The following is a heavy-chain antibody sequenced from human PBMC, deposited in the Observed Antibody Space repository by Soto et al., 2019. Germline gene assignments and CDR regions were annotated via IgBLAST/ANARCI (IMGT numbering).Heavy chain of an antibody. CDR2: ISPNSGGT. CDR3: ARDLRATPTFGVVSDYYYGMDV. CDR1: GYSFTDYY. V-gene: IGHV1-2*02. J-gene: IGHJ6*02. D-gene: IGHD3-3*01. Sequence: ASVKVSCKASGYSFTDYYMHWVRQAPGQGPEWMGWISPNSGGTKYAQKFQGRVTMTRDKSISTVYMELSRLRSDDTAMYFCARDLRATPTFGVVSDYYYGMDVWGQGTTVTVSS.